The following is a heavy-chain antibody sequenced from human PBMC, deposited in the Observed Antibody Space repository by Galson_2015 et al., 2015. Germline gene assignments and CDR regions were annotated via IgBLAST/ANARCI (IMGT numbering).Heavy chain of an antibody. D-gene: IGHD1-7*01. J-gene: IGHJ5*02. CDR3: AEGVTGTTTSWFDP. CDR2: IIPIFGTA. V-gene: IGHV1-69*13. CDR1: GGTFSSYA. Sequence: SVKVSCKASGGTFSSYAISWVRQAPGQGLEWMGGIIPIFGTANYAQKFQGRVTITADESTSTAYMELSSLRSEDTAVYYCAEGVTGTTTSWFDPWGQGTLVTVSS.